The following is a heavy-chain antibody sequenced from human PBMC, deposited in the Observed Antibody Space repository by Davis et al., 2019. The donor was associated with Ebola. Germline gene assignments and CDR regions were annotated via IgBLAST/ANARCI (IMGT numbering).Heavy chain of an antibody. CDR2: ISAFSGNT. CDR1: GYTFTSYG. D-gene: IGHD1-1*01. Sequence: AASVKVSCKASGYTFTSYGISWVRQAPGQGLEWMGWISAFSGNTNYAQKLQGRVTMTRNTSISTAYMELSSLRSEDTAVYYCAREGTGDGFIYYYGMDVWGQGTTVTVSS. J-gene: IGHJ6*02. V-gene: IGHV1-18*01. CDR3: AREGTGDGFIYYYGMDV.